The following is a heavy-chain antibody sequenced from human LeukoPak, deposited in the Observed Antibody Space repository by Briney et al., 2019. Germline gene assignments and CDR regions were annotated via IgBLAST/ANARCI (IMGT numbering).Heavy chain of an antibody. V-gene: IGHV3-30*02. J-gene: IGHJ4*02. CDR3: AKDLYSNYVGHFDY. D-gene: IGHD4-11*01. CDR1: GFTFSSYG. Sequence: GGSLRLSCAASGFTFSSYGMHWVRQAPGRGLEWVAFIRYDGSNKYYADSVKGRFTISRDNSKNTLYLQMNSLRAEDTAVYYCAKDLYSNYVGHFDYWGQVTLVTVSS. CDR2: IRYDGSNK.